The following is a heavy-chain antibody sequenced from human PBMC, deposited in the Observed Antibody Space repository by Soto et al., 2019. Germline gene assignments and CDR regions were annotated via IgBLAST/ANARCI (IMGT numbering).Heavy chain of an antibody. CDR1: GFSLTTTGVG. V-gene: IGHV2-5*02. J-gene: IGHJ4*02. CDR3: TQVYGSGSWGWDFHS. Sequence: QITLRESGPSLVKPTETLTLTCTFSGFSLTTTGVGVGWIRQPPGKALEWLAVVFWDGGERYSPSLKSRVTITTDTSKDQVVLTMTNMDPADTATYYCTQVYGSGSWGWDFHSWGQGTLVTVSS. D-gene: IGHD1-26*01. CDR2: VFWDGGE.